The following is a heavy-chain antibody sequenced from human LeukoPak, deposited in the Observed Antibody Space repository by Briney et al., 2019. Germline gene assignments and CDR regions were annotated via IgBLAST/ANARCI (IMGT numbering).Heavy chain of an antibody. CDR2: IIPILGIA. CDR3: ARDLYDFWSGSSYYYGIDV. Sequence: SVKVSCKASGGTFSSYAISWVRQAPGQGLEWMGRIIPILGIANYAQKFQGRVTITADKSTSTAYMELSSLRSEDTAVYYCARDLYDFWSGSSYYYGIDVWGQGTTVTVSS. D-gene: IGHD3-3*01. V-gene: IGHV1-69*04. CDR1: GGTFSSYA. J-gene: IGHJ6*02.